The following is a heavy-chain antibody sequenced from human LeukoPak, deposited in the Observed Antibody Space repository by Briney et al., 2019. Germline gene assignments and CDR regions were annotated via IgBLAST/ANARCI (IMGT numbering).Heavy chain of an antibody. D-gene: IGHD5-18*01. CDR3: ARAGRYSYGPDY. Sequence: PGGSLRLSCAASGFIFSSYSMNWVRQAPGKGLEWVSSISSSSTYIYYADSVKGRFTISRDNAKNSLYLQMNSLRAEDTAVYYCARAGRYSYGPDYWGQGTLVTVSS. V-gene: IGHV3-21*01. CDR1: GFIFSSYS. J-gene: IGHJ4*02. CDR2: ISSSSTYI.